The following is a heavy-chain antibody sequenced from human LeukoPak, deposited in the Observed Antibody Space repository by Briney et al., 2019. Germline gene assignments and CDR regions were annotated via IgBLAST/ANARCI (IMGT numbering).Heavy chain of an antibody. Sequence: SETLSLTCAVYGGSFSGYYWSWIRQPPGKGLEWIGEINHSGSTNYNPSLKSRVTISVDTSKNQFSLKLSSVTAADTAVYYCARGRAQRRSGGSCYDYWGQGTLVTVSS. J-gene: IGHJ4*02. D-gene: IGHD2-15*01. CDR1: GGSFSGYY. CDR2: INHSGST. V-gene: IGHV4-34*01. CDR3: ARGRAQRRSGGSCYDY.